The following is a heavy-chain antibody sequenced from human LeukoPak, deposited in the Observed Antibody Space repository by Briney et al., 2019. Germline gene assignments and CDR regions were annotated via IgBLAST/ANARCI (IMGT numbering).Heavy chain of an antibody. CDR1: GFTFSSYW. J-gene: IGHJ4*02. CDR3: AREGWIQLWQFDY. CDR2: IKQDGSEK. D-gene: IGHD5-18*01. Sequence: GGSLRLSCAASGFTFSSYWMSWVRQAPGKGLEWVANIKQDGSEKYYVDSVKGRFTISRDNAKNSLYLQMNSLRAEDTAVYYCAREGWIQLWQFDYWGQGTLVTVSS. V-gene: IGHV3-7*01.